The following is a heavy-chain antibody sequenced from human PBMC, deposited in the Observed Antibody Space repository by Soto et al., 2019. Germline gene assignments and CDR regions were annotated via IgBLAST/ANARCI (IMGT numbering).Heavy chain of an antibody. D-gene: IGHD3-16*01. CDR2: IKSKADGGAT. Sequence: GGSLRHSCAASGFTFTSASMNWVRQAPGKGLEWVGHIKSKADGGATDYAASVKGRFTISRDDSQATLYPHCNSLKIEGPAVYYSTNGGYNDNWDPGTLVAVSS. CDR1: GFTFTSAS. V-gene: IGHV3-15*01. CDR3: TNGGYNDN. J-gene: IGHJ4*02.